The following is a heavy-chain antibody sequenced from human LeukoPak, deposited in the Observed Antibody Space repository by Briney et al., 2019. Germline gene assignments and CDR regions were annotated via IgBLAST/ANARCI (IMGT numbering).Heavy chain of an antibody. Sequence: PSETLSLTCAVSGYSISSGYYWGWIRQPPGKGLEWIGSIYHRGSTYYNPSLKSRVTISVDTSKNQFSLKLSSVTAADTAVYHCARDYGSGSYYYNWFDPWGQGTLVTVSS. CDR2: IYHRGST. J-gene: IGHJ5*02. V-gene: IGHV4-38-2*02. CDR3: ARDYGSGSYYYNWFDP. D-gene: IGHD3-10*01. CDR1: GYSISSGYY.